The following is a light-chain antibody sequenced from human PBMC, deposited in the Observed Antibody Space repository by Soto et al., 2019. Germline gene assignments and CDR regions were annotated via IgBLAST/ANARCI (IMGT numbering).Light chain of an antibody. CDR3: QQYNSYSPAYT. CDR1: QSISSW. Sequence: DIQMTQSPSTLSASVGDRVTITCRASQSISSWLAWYQQKPGKAPKLLIYDASSSESGVPSRFSGSGSGTEFNLTISSLQPDDFATYYCQQYNSYSPAYTFGQGTKLEIK. J-gene: IGKJ2*01. CDR2: DAS. V-gene: IGKV1-5*01.